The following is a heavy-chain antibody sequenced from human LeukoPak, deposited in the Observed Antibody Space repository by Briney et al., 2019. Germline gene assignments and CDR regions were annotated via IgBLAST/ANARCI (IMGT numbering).Heavy chain of an antibody. D-gene: IGHD4-17*01. CDR3: ARHSPVTRSVLAY. V-gene: IGHV4-39*01. CDR1: GGSISSSNYY. J-gene: IGHJ4*02. CDR2: VYYSGST. Sequence: PSETLSLTCTVSGGSISSSNYYWGWIRQPPGKGLEWIGSVYYSGSTYYNPSLKSRVTISVDTSKNQFSLMLSSVTAADTAVYYCARHSPVTRSVLAYWGQGTLVTVPS.